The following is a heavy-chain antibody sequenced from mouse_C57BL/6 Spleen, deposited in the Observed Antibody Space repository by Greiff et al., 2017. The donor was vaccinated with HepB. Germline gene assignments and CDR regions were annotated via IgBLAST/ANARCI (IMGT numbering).Heavy chain of an antibody. CDR3: ARRGYGYDGAWFAY. CDR1: GFSLTSYG. V-gene: IGHV2-2*01. Sequence: VMLVESGPGLVQPSQSLSITCTVSGFSLTSYGVHWVRQSPGKGLEWLGVIWSGGSTDYNAAFISRLSISKDNSKSQVFFKMNSLQADDTAIYYCARRGYGYDGAWFAYWGQGTLVTVSA. CDR2: IWSGGST. J-gene: IGHJ3*01. D-gene: IGHD2-2*01.